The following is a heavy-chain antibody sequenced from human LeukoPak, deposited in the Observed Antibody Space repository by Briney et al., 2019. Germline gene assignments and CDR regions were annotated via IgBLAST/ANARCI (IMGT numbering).Heavy chain of an antibody. CDR3: ARGARSSDY. V-gene: IGHV4-59*13. CDR2: IYNSVTT. CDR1: GLSISANS. J-gene: IGHJ4*02. Sequence: PSETLSLTCTVSGLSISANSWSWIRQPPGKGLEWIGYIYNSVTTNYNPSLMSRVTISVDTSKNQLSLKLSSATAADTAVYYCARGARSSDYWGQGTLVTVSS. D-gene: IGHD3-10*01.